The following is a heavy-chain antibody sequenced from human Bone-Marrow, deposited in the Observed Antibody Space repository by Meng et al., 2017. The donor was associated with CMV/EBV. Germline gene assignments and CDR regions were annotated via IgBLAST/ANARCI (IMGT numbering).Heavy chain of an antibody. V-gene: IGHV3-23*03. D-gene: IGHD3-16*01. CDR3: AKGGRISPFDY. CDR1: GFTFSSYA. Sequence: GESLKISCAASGFTFSSYAMSWVRQAPGKGLEWVSVIYSGGSSTYYADSVKGRFTISRDNSKNTVYLQMNSLRAEDTAVYYCAKGGRISPFDYWGQGTLVTVSS. J-gene: IGHJ4*02. CDR2: IYSGGSST.